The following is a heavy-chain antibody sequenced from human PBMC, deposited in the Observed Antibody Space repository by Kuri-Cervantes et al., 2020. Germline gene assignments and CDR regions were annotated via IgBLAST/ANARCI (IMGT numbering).Heavy chain of an antibody. CDR1: GYTFTSYG. Sequence: ASVKVSCKASGYTFTSYGISWVRQAPGQGLEWMGWISAYNGDTNYAQKLQGRVTMARNTSISTAYMELSSLRSEDTAVYYCARVDYGGNLDYWGQGTLVTVSS. D-gene: IGHD4-23*01. J-gene: IGHJ4*02. V-gene: IGHV1-18*01. CDR2: ISAYNGDT. CDR3: ARVDYGGNLDY.